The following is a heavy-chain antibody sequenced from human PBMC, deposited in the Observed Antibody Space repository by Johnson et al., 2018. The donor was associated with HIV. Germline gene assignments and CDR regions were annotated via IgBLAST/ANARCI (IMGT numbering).Heavy chain of an antibody. CDR1: GFTFSNYG. D-gene: IGHD3-22*01. V-gene: IGHV3-7*01. CDR3: AKDRYYDSSGPDAFDI. J-gene: IGHJ3*02. CDR2: IKQDGSEK. Sequence: VQLVESGGGVVQPGGSLRLSCAASGFTFSNYGMHWVRQAPGKGLEWVANIKQDGSEKYYVDSVKGRFTISRDNAKNSLYLQMNSLRAEDTAVYYCAKDRYYDSSGPDAFDIWGQGTMVTVSS.